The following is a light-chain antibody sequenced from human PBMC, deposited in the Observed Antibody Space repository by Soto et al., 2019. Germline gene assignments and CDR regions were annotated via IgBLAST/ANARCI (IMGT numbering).Light chain of an antibody. Sequence: QSALTQPPSVSGAPGQRVTISCTGSSSNIGAGYNVHWYQQLPGTDPKLLIYGNNNRPSGVPDRFSGSKSGTSASLAITGLQAEDEADYYCQSYDSSLTAHVFGTGTQLTVL. CDR2: GNN. V-gene: IGLV1-40*01. CDR1: SSNIGAGYN. J-gene: IGLJ1*01. CDR3: QSYDSSLTAHV.